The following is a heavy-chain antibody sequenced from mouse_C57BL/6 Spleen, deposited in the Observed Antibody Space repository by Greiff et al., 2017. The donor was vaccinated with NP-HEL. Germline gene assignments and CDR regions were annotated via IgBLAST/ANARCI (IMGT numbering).Heavy chain of an antibody. D-gene: IGHD2-2*01. CDR1: GYTFTDYY. Sequence: VQLQESGPELVKPGASVKISCKASGYTFTDYYMNWVKQSHGKSLEWIGDINPNNGGTSYNQKFKGKATLTVDKSSSTAYMELRSLTSEDSAVYYCARFGYDVGVDYWGQGTTLTVSS. V-gene: IGHV1-26*01. J-gene: IGHJ2*01. CDR2: INPNNGGT. CDR3: ARFGYDVGVDY.